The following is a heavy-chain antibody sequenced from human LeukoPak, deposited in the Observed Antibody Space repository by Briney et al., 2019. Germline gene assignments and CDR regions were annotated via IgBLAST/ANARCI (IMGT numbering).Heavy chain of an antibody. Sequence: GASVKVSCKASGYTFTGYYMHWVRQAPGQGLEWMGWINPNSGGTNYAQKSQGRVTMTRDTSISTAYMELSRLRSDDTAVYYCAREGITGTTSFDYWGQGTLVTVSS. CDR1: GYTFTGYY. CDR2: INPNSGGT. CDR3: AREGITGTTSFDY. J-gene: IGHJ4*02. V-gene: IGHV1-2*02. D-gene: IGHD1-20*01.